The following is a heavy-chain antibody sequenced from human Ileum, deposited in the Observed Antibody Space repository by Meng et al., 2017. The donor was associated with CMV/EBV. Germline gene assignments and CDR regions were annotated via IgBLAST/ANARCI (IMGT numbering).Heavy chain of an antibody. CDR3: ARDRTVGPTPDGSLGA. J-gene: IGHJ4*02. Sequence: RESGPDLVKPSDTLSLACTVAGGSIITNSDYWGWVRQPPGKGLEWIATVHYTGPTYYNPSLKSPVIISIDTSKNQFSLRLTSVTAADTAVYYCARDRTVGPTPDGSLGAWGQGTLVTVSS. CDR1: GGSIITNSDY. V-gene: IGHV4-39*07. D-gene: IGHD1-26*01. CDR2: VHYTGPT.